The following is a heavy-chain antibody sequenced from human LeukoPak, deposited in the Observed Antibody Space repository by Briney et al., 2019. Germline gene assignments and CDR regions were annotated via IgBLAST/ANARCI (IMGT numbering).Heavy chain of an antibody. Sequence: GGSLRLSCSASGFSFSDYSMNWVRQAPGKGLEWVSYIGSVTTTIYYADSVKGRFTISRDNSKNTLYLQMNSLRAEDTAVYYCARSNNCIDYWGQGTLVTVSS. CDR2: IGSVTTTI. J-gene: IGHJ4*02. CDR3: ARSNNCIDY. V-gene: IGHV3-48*01. CDR1: GFSFSDYS. D-gene: IGHD2-15*01.